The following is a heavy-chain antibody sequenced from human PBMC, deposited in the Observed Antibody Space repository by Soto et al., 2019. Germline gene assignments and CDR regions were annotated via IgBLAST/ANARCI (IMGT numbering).Heavy chain of an antibody. CDR2: INHSGST. Sequence: SETLSLTCAVYGGSFSGYYWTWIRQPPGTGLEWIGEINHSGSTNYNPSLKSRVTISVDTSKNQFSLKLTSVTAVDTAVYYCARNRIRVWFGELSYFDPWGQGTLVTVSS. J-gene: IGHJ5*02. D-gene: IGHD3-10*01. CDR1: GGSFSGYY. V-gene: IGHV4-34*01. CDR3: ARNRIRVWFGELSYFDP.